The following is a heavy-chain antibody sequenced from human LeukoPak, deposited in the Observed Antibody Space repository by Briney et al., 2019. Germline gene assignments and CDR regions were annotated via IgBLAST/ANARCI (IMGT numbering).Heavy chain of an antibody. V-gene: IGHV3-74*01. Sequence: GGSLRLSCAASGFTFSTNWMHWVRQAPGKGPVWVSRINGDGSTTTYADSVKGRFPISRDNAKNALYLQMNSLRAEDTAVYYCCAVVAALPRWGQGALVTVSS. CDR2: INGDGSTT. CDR3: CAVVAALPR. J-gene: IGHJ4*02. D-gene: IGHD2-15*01. CDR1: GFTFSTNW.